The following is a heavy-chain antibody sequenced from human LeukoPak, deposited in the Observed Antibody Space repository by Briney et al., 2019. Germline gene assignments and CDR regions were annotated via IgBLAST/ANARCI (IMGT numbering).Heavy chain of an antibody. CDR3: AGGTAMVSDY. Sequence: SETLSLTCTVSGGSISSYYWSWIRQPPGKGLEWIGEINHSGSTNYNPSLKSRVTISVDTSKNQFSLKLSSVTAADTAVYYCAGGTAMVSDYWGQGTLVTVSS. V-gene: IGHV4-34*01. D-gene: IGHD5-18*01. J-gene: IGHJ4*02. CDR1: GGSISSYY. CDR2: INHSGST.